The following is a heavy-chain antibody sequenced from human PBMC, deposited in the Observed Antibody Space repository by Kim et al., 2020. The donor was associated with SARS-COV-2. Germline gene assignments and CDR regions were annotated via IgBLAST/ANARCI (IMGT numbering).Heavy chain of an antibody. CDR3: ARGGPLGSY. CDR2: INSDGSDT. Sequence: GGSLRLSCADSGFTFSSNWMHWVRQAPGKGLVWVSHINSDGSDTKYADSVKGRFTISRDNAKNTVYLEMKSLRAEDTAVYYCARGGPLGSYWGQGTLVTVSS. D-gene: IGHD1-26*01. CDR1: GFTFSSNW. J-gene: IGHJ4*02. V-gene: IGHV3-74*01.